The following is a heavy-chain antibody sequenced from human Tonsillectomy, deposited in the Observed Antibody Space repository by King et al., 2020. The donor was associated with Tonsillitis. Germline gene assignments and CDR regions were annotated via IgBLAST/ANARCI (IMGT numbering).Heavy chain of an antibody. D-gene: IGHD3-22*01. Sequence: VQLVESGGGLVKPGGSLRLSCAASGITFSSAWMSWVRQAPGKGLEWVSSISSSSSYIYYADSVKGRFTISRDNAKNSLYLQMNSLRAEDTAVYYCARGYYYDSSGYGYWGQGTLVTVSS. V-gene: IGHV3-21*01. CDR2: ISSSSSYI. CDR3: ARGYYYDSSGYGY. J-gene: IGHJ4*02. CDR1: GITFSSAW.